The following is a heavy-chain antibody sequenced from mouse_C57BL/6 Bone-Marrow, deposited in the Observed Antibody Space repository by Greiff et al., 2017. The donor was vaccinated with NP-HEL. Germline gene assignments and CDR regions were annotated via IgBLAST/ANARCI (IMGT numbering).Heavy chain of an antibody. V-gene: IGHV14-1*01. J-gene: IGHJ4*01. Sequence: EVQLQQSGAELVRPGASVKLSCTASGFNIKDYYMHWVKQRPEQGLEWIGRIDPEDGDTESAPKFQGKATMTADTSSNTAYLQLSSLTSEDTAVYYCTDDGLYYYAMDYWGQGTSVTVSS. CDR3: TDDGLYYYAMDY. CDR2: IDPEDGDT. D-gene: IGHD2-3*01. CDR1: GFNIKDYY.